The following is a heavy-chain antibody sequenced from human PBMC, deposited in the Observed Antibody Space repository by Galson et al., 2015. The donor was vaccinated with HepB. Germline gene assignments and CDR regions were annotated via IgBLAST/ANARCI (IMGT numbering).Heavy chain of an antibody. J-gene: IGHJ5*02. CDR2: ISPYNRDT. CDR3: ARGGVVVVVNATQNNWFDP. D-gene: IGHD2-15*01. V-gene: IGHV1-18*01. CDR1: GYTFSSYS. Sequence: SVKVSCKASGYTFSSYSITWVRQAPGQGLEWVGWISPYNRDTNYARKLQGRVTLTTDTSTNTAYMELRSLRSGDTAVYYCARGGVVVVVNATQNNWFDPWGQGTPVTVSS.